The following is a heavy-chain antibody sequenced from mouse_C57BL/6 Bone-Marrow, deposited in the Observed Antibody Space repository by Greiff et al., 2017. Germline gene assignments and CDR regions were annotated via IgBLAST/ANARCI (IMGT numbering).Heavy chain of an antibody. Sequence: VQLQQSGPELVKPGASVKISCKASGYAFSSSWMNWVKQRPGKGLEWIGRIYPGDGDTNYNGKFKGKATLTADKSSSTAYMQLSSLTSEDSAVXFCARTGGLRRSMDYWGQGTSVTVSS. CDR2: IYPGDGDT. J-gene: IGHJ4*01. CDR3: ARTGGLRRSMDY. V-gene: IGHV1-82*01. CDR1: GYAFSSSW. D-gene: IGHD2-4*01.